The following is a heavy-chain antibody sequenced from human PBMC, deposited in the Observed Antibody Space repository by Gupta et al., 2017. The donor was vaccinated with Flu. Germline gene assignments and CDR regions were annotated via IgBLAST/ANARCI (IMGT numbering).Heavy chain of an antibody. CDR3: ARVLTGLDDAFDI. Sequence: EVQLVESGGGLVQPGGSLRLSCAASGFTVSSNYMSWVRQAPGKGLEWVSVIYSGGSTYYADSVKGRFTISRHNSKNTLYLQMNSLRAEDTAVYYCARVLTGLDDAFDIWGQGTMVTVSS. V-gene: IGHV3-53*04. CDR2: IYSGGST. CDR1: GFTVSSNY. J-gene: IGHJ3*02. D-gene: IGHD3-3*01.